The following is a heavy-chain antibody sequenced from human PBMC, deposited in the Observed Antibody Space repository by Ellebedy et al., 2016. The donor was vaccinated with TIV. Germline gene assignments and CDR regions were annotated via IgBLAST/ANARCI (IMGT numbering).Heavy chain of an antibody. J-gene: IGHJ4*02. D-gene: IGHD4-17*01. Sequence: GESLKISCEASGFTFSSHGMNWVRQAPSKGLEWVAVISYEGSDKYYVDSVKDRFTISRDNSKNTVYLQMNSLRAEDTAVYYCARGASLYGDYVFDYWGQGTLVTVSS. V-gene: IGHV3-30*03. CDR3: ARGASLYGDYVFDY. CDR2: ISYEGSDK. CDR1: GFTFSSHG.